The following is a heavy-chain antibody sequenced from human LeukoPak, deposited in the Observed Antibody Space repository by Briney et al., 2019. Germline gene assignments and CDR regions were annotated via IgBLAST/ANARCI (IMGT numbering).Heavy chain of an antibody. V-gene: IGHV3-9*01. CDR3: AKDQRPYYYGSGQYFQH. J-gene: IGHJ1*01. D-gene: IGHD3-10*01. Sequence: GRSLRLSCAASGFTFDDYAMHWVRQAPGKGLEWVSGISWNSGSIGYADSVKGRFTISRDNAKNSLYLQMNSLRAEDTALYYCAKDQRPYYYGSGQYFQHWGQGTLVTVSS. CDR1: GFTFDDYA. CDR2: ISWNSGSI.